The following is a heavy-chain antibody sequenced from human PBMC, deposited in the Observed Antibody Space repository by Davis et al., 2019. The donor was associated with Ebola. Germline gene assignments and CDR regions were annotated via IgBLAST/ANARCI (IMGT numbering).Heavy chain of an antibody. D-gene: IGHD4-17*01. V-gene: IGHV4-59*01. Sequence: SETLSLTCTVSGGSISSYFWSWIRQPPGKGLEWIGNIHYLGNTKYNPSLKSRVTMSVDTSKNQFSLKLSSVTAADTAVYYCARGNYGDYIVLYYYNMDVWGQGTTVTVSS. CDR3: ARGNYGDYIVLYYYNMDV. CDR2: IHYLGNT. CDR1: GGSISSYF. J-gene: IGHJ6*02.